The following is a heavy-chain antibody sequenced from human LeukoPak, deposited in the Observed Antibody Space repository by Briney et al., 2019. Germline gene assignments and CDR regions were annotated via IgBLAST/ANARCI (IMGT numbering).Heavy chain of an antibody. Sequence: GGSLRLSCAASGFTFKLYWMHWVRQAPGKGLVWVSRINSEGTSTSFADSVKGRFTVSRDNAKNTLYLQMNSLRPEDTAVYYCVRSYRDLTGYYNHFDYWGQGTLVTVSS. J-gene: IGHJ4*02. CDR2: INSEGTST. CDR1: GFTFKLYW. D-gene: IGHD3-9*01. CDR3: VRSYRDLTGYYNHFDY. V-gene: IGHV3-74*01.